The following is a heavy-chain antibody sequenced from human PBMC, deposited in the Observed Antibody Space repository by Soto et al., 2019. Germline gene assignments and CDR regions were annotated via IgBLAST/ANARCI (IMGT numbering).Heavy chain of an antibody. V-gene: IGHV1-18*01. Sequence: QVQLAQSGAEVKKPGASVRVSCKASGYTFSNYVISWVRQAPGQGLEWMGWISGYNANTNYAQKLQGRVTMTADTSTNTAYMELRSLRSDATAVYYCARGDGMDVWGQGTTVTVSS. CDR2: ISGYNANT. CDR1: GYTFSNYV. J-gene: IGHJ6*02. D-gene: IGHD3-16*01. CDR3: ARGDGMDV.